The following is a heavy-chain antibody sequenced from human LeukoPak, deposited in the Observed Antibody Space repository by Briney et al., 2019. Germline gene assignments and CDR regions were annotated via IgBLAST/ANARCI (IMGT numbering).Heavy chain of an antibody. J-gene: IGHJ4*02. CDR1: GFIFSSYW. Sequence: GGSLRLSCAASGFIFSSYWMSWVRPAPGKGLEWVANIKQDGSEKYYVDSVKGRFTISRDNAKNSLYLQMNSLRAEDTAVYYCARESGWYDWGQGTLVTVSS. CDR2: IKQDGSEK. D-gene: IGHD6-19*01. V-gene: IGHV3-7*04. CDR3: ARESGWYD.